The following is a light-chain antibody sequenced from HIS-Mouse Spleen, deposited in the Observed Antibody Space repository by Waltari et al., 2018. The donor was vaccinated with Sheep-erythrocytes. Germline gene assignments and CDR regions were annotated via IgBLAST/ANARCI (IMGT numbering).Light chain of an antibody. J-gene: IGLJ3*02. CDR3: CSYAGSSTPWV. V-gene: IGLV2-23*01. Sequence: QSALTQPASVSGSPGQSITISCTGTSSDVGSYNLVSWYQQHPGKSPKLMIYEGSKRPSGVLNRCSGSKSGNTASLTSSGLQAEDEADYSCCSYAGSSTPWVFGGGTKLTVL. CDR2: EGS. CDR1: SSDVGSYNL.